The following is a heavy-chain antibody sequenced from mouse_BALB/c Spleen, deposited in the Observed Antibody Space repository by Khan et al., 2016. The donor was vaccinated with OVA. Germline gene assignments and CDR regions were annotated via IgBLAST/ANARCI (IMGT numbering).Heavy chain of an antibody. J-gene: IGHJ4*01. CDR3: ARQPCYQYNLMDY. Sequence: VELVESGPGLVAPSQSLSITCTISGFSFTNYGVPWVRQPPGKGLEWLVVIWSDGSTTYNSTLKSRLTISKDNSKSHVFLQMNSLQSEDTAVYFRARQPCYQYNLMDYWGQGTSVTVSS. CDR1: GFSFTNYG. V-gene: IGHV2-6-1*01. CDR2: IWSDGST.